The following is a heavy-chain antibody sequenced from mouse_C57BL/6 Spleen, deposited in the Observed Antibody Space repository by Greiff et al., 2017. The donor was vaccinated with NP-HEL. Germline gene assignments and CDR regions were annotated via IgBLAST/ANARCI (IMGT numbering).Heavy chain of an antibody. CDR2: IDPSDSET. CDR3: ARQAYYAMDY. J-gene: IGHJ4*01. D-gene: IGHD3-2*02. V-gene: IGHV1-52*01. CDR1: GYTFTSYW. Sequence: VQLQQPGAELVRPGSSVKLSCKASGYTFTSYWMYWVKQRPIQGLEWIGNIDPSDSETHYNQKFKDKATLTVDKSSSTAYMQLSSLTSEDSAVYYCARQAYYAMDYWGQGTSVTVSS.